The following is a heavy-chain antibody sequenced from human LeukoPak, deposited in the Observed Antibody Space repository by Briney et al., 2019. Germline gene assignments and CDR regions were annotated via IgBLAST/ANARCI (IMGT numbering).Heavy chain of an antibody. CDR1: GFTVSSNY. Sequence: GGSLRLSCAASGFTVSSNYMSWVRQAPGKGLEWVSAISGSGGSTYYADSVKGRFTISRDNSKNTLYLQMNSLRAEDTAVYYCAKGAYDFWKGYFDYWGQGTLVTVSS. V-gene: IGHV3-23*01. CDR3: AKGAYDFWKGYFDY. D-gene: IGHD3-3*01. CDR2: ISGSGGST. J-gene: IGHJ4*02.